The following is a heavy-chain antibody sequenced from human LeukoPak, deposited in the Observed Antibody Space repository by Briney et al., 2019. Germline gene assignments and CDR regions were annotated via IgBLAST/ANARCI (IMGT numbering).Heavy chain of an antibody. CDR1: GVSFSSGSYY. CDR2: IYYSGST. CDR3: ARGEFPSDLEF. Sequence: ASETLSLTCTVSGVSFSSGSYYWNWIRQPPGKGLEWIGYIYYSGSTNYNASLKSRVTISVDTSKNQFSLKLTSVTSADTAVYYCARGEFPSDLEFWGQGALITVSS. V-gene: IGHV4-61*01. D-gene: IGHD3-10*01. J-gene: IGHJ4*02.